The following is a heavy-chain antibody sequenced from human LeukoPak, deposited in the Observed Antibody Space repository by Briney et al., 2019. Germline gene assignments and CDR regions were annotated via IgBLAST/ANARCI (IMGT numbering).Heavy chain of an antibody. V-gene: IGHV1-2*02. D-gene: IGHD6-19*01. CDR1: GYTFTGYY. J-gene: IGHJ4*02. CDR2: INPNSGGT. CDR3: ASEKYSSGWDHY. Sequence: GASVKVSCKASGYTFTGYYMHWVRQAPGQGLEWMGWINPNSGGTNYAQKVQGRVTMTRDTSISTAYMELSRLRSDDTAVYYCASEKYSSGWDHYWGQGTLVTVSS.